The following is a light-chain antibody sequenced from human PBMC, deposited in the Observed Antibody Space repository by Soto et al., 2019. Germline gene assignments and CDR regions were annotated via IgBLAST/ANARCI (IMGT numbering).Light chain of an antibody. CDR1: QSVNSN. Sequence: EIVMTQSPATLSVSPGERATLSCRASQSVNSNLVWYQQKPGQAPRLLIYGASTRATGIPGRFSGSGYGTEFTLTISSLQSEDFAVYYCQQYDNWPHTFGQGTKLEIK. V-gene: IGKV3-15*01. CDR2: GAS. J-gene: IGKJ2*01. CDR3: QQYDNWPHT.